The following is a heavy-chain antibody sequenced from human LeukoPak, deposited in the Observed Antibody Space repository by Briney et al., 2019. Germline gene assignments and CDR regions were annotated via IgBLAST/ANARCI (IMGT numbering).Heavy chain of an antibody. D-gene: IGHD3-22*01. CDR3: ARRAGALYYYDTSGPFDH. V-gene: IGHV3-53*01. Sequence: PGGSLRLSCAASGFSVSNNYMSWVRQAPGQGLEWVSVIYTGGSTHYADSVKGRFIISRDNSKNTVYLQMNSLRADDTAVYFRARRAGALYYYDTSGPFDHWGRGTLVTVSS. CDR1: GFSVSNNY. J-gene: IGHJ4*02. CDR2: IYTGGST.